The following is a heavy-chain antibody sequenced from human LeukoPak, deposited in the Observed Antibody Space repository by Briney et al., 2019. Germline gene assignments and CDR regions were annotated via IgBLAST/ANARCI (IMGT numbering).Heavy chain of an antibody. J-gene: IGHJ5*02. Sequence: QPGGSLRLSCAASGFRFSSYAMSWVRQVPGKGLEWVSGISGSGGSTDYRDSVKGRFTISRDNSMNTLYLQMNNLTAEDTAVYYCAKGGSSAWYERDWFDPWGQGTLVTVSS. CDR1: GFRFSSYA. CDR2: ISGSGGST. D-gene: IGHD6-19*01. V-gene: IGHV3-23*01. CDR3: AKGGSSAWYERDWFDP.